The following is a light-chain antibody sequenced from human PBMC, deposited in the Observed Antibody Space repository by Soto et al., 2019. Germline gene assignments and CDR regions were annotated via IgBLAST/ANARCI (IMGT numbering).Light chain of an antibody. CDR3: QHYGSSHT. Sequence: EIVLTQSPGALSLSPWESATLSCMASQSVSSTYLAWYQQKPCQAPRLLIYGASRRATGIPDRFSGSGSGTDFTLTISRLEPEDFAVYYCQHYGSSHTFGQGTRLEIK. J-gene: IGKJ5*01. CDR2: GAS. V-gene: IGKV3-20*01. CDR1: QSVSSTY.